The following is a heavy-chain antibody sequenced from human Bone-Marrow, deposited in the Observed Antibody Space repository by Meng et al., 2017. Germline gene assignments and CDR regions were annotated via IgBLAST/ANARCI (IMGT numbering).Heavy chain of an antibody. CDR1: GYTLTELS. D-gene: IGHD5-12*01. J-gene: IGHJ4*02. CDR2: FDPEDGET. CDR3: ANRGRGGYDPFFDY. V-gene: IGHV1-24*01. Sequence: ASVKVACKVSGYTLTELSMHWVRQAPGKGLEWMGGFDPEDGETIYAQKFQGRVTITEDTSTDTAYMELSSLRSEDTAVYYCANRGRGGYDPFFDYWGQGTLVTVSS.